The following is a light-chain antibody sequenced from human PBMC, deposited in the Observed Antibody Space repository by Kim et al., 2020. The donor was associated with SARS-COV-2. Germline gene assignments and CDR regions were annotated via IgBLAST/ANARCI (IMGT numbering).Light chain of an antibody. CDR2: QDV. J-gene: IGLJ2*01. Sequence: SVSPGQTASITCAGDKVGDEYVSWYQPRPGQSPVMVIYQDVNRPSVIPVRFSGSNSGNTATLTISGTKALDEADYYGQACDSSTVIFGGGTKLTVL. V-gene: IGLV3-1*01. CDR3: QACDSSTVI. CDR1: KVGDEY.